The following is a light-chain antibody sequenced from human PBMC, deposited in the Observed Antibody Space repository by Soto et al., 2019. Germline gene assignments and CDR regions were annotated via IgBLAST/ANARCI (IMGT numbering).Light chain of an antibody. CDR3: QQYDGFPYS. V-gene: IGKV1-33*01. CDR2: DAS. CDR1: QDITNY. Sequence: IQMTQSPLFLSASVGDRVTITCQASQDITNYLNWYQQKPGKAPKLLIYDASMLERGVPSRFTGSGSGTHLTLTISSLQPEDIATFYCQQYDGFPYSFGQGTKLEIK. J-gene: IGKJ2*03.